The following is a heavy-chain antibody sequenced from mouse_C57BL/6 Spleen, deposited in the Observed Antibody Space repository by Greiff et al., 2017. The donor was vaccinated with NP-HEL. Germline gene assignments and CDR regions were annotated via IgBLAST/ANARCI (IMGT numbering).Heavy chain of an antibody. D-gene: IGHD2-5*01. CDR2: IYPGDGDT. Sequence: QVQLQQSGPELVKPGASVKISCKASGYAFSSSWMNWVKQRPGKGLEWIGGIYPGDGDTNYNGKFKGKATLTADKSSSTAYMQLSSLTSEDSAVYFCARKNYSNYDYAMDYWGQGTSVTVSS. CDR3: ARKNYSNYDYAMDY. CDR1: GYAFSSSW. J-gene: IGHJ4*01. V-gene: IGHV1-82*01.